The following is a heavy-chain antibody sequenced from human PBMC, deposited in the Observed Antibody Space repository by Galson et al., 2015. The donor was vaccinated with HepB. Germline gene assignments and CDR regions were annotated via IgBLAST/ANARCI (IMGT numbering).Heavy chain of an antibody. V-gene: IGHV1-24*01. J-gene: IGHJ3*02. Sequence: SVKVSCKVSGYTLTELSMHWVRQAPGKGLEWMGGFDPEDGETIYAQKFQGRVTMTEDTSTDTAYMELSSLRAEDTAVYYCARDRGIGSRDAFDIWGQGTMVTVSS. D-gene: IGHD6-13*01. CDR1: GYTLTELS. CDR3: ARDRGIGSRDAFDI. CDR2: FDPEDGET.